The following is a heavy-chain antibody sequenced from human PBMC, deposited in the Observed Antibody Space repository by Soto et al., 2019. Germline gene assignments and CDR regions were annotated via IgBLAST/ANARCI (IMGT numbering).Heavy chain of an antibody. CDR2: IIPIFGTA. V-gene: IGHV1-69*13. J-gene: IGHJ5*02. Sequence: ASVKVSCKASGGTFSSYAISWVRQAPGQGLEWMGGIIPIFGTANYAQKFQGRVTITADESTSTAYMELSGLRSEDTAVYYCARDMLYYYDSSGYSWFDPWGQGTLVTVS. CDR1: GGTFSSYA. D-gene: IGHD3-22*01. CDR3: ARDMLYYYDSSGYSWFDP.